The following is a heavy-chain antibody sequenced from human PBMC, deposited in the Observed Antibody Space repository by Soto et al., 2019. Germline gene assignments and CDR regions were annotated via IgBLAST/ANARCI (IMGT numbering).Heavy chain of an antibody. CDR2: IYYSGST. J-gene: IGHJ6*03. Sequence: PSPTQSLTSTVSGDNIRSYYWSWILQPPDKGLEWIGYIYYSGSTNYNPSLKSRVTISVDTSTNQFSLKLSSLTAADTAVYYCARAKSALLDYYYYYYMDVWGKGTTVTVSS. V-gene: IGHV4-59*08. CDR1: GDNIRSYY. CDR3: ARAKSALLDYYYYYYMDV. D-gene: IGHD2-15*01.